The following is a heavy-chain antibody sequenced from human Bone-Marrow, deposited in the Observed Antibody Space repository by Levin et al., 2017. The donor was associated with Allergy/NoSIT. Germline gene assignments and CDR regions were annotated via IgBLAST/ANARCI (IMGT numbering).Heavy chain of an antibody. J-gene: IGHJ4*02. CDR1: GVGFSGHG. V-gene: IGHV3-48*01. CDR2: ITGSGSIT. CDR3: ARVAYCSECCS. Sequence: GGSLRLSCSASGVGFSGHGMNWVRQVPGKGLEWISFITGSGSITHYAESVRGRFTISRDNAKKSLYLDMTSLRAEDTAVYYCARVAYCSECCSWGLGTLVTVSS. D-gene: IGHD2-15*01.